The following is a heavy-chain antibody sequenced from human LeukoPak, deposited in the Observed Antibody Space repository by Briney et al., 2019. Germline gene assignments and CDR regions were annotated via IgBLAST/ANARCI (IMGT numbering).Heavy chain of an antibody. CDR1: GYTFTSYD. Sequence: GASVKVSCKASGYTFTSYDINWVRQATRQGLEWMGWMNPNSGNTGYAQKFQGRVTMTRNTSISTAYMELSSLRSEDTAVYYCASTPVHHPGHSGYDRNFDYWGQGTLVTVSS. J-gene: IGHJ4*02. D-gene: IGHD5-12*01. V-gene: IGHV1-8*01. CDR3: ASTPVHHPGHSGYDRNFDY. CDR2: MNPNSGNT.